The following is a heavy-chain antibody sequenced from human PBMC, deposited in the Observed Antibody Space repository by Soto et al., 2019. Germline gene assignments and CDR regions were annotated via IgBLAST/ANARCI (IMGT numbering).Heavy chain of an antibody. CDR2: IYNSGRT. D-gene: IGHD3-3*01. V-gene: IGHV4-59*01. CDR1: GGSISSYY. J-gene: IGHJ4*02. CDR3: ARLRGDFWSGYLVLFDY. Sequence: QVQLQESGPGLVKPSVTLSLTCTVSGGSISSYYWNWIRQTPGKGLEWVGYIYNSGRTHYNPSLRSRVTISGDTSRNQFSLKLTSVTAADTAVYYCARLRGDFWSGYLVLFDYWGQGTLVTVSS.